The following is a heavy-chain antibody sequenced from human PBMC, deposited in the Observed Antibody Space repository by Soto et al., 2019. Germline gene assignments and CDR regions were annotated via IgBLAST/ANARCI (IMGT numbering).Heavy chain of an antibody. CDR2: TYYRSKWYN. V-gene: IGHV6-1*01. CDR1: GDSVSSNIAA. CDR3: ARALIDAFDI. J-gene: IGHJ3*02. Sequence: SQTLSLTFAISGDSVSSNIAAWNWIRQSPSRGLEWLGRTYYRSKWYNDYEVYVNSRITINPDTSKNQFSLQLNSVTPEDTAVYYCARALIDAFDIWGQGTVVTVSS. D-gene: IGHD2-8*01.